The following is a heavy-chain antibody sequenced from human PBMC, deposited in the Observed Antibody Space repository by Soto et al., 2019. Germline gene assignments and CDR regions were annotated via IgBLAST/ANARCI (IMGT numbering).Heavy chain of an antibody. J-gene: IGHJ6*02. CDR2: INAGNGNT. CDR1: GYTFTSYA. V-gene: IGHV1-3*01. Sequence: GASVKVSCKASGYTFTSYAMHWVRQAPGQRLEWMGWINAGNGNTKYSQKFQGRVTMTTDTSTSTAYMELRSLRSDDTAVYYCARDPPPMDVWGQGTTVTVSS. CDR3: ARDPPPMDV.